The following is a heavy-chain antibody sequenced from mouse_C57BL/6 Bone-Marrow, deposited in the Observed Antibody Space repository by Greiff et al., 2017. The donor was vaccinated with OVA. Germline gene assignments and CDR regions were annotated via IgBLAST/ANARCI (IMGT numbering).Heavy chain of an antibody. V-gene: IGHV5-12*01. CDR3: ARQNGSGYFDY. CDR1: GFTFSDYY. Sequence: EVQLQESGGGLVQPGGSLKLSCAASGFTFSDYYMYWVRQTPEKRLEWVAYISNGGGSTYYPDTVKGRFTISRDNAKNTLYLQMSRLKSEDTAMYYCARQNGSGYFDYWGQGTTLTVSS. J-gene: IGHJ2*01. D-gene: IGHD1-1*01. CDR2: ISNGGGST.